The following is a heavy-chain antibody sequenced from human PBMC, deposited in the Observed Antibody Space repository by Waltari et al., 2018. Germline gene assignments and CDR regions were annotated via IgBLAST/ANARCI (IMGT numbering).Heavy chain of an antibody. CDR3: ARMSGAAAGKFDY. J-gene: IGHJ4*02. Sequence: QVQLQESGPGLVKPSETLSLTCIVSVTSITHYYWSWIRQPPGKGLEWIGLISDIGNTKYNPSLKSRVTISGDTSKNQFSLKMSAVTAADTAVFYCARMSGAAAGKFDYWGQGTLVTVSS. D-gene: IGHD6-13*01. V-gene: IGHV4-59*01. CDR2: ISDIGNT. CDR1: VTSITHYY.